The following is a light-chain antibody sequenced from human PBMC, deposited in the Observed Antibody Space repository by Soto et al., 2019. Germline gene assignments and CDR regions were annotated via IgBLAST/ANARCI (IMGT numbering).Light chain of an antibody. CDR3: QQYYNWPYT. V-gene: IGKV3-15*01. Sequence: EIVLMQSPATLSVSPGERATLSCRASQGVSGNLAWYQQHPGRAPRLLIYGTSTRATGIPARFSGSASGTEFTLAISSLQSEDSAVYYCQQYYNWPYTFGQGTKLEI. CDR1: QGVSGN. CDR2: GTS. J-gene: IGKJ2*01.